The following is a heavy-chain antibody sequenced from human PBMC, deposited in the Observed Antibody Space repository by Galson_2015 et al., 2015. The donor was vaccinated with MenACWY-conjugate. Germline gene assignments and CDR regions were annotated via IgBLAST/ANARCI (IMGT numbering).Heavy chain of an antibody. CDR2: IYPGDSDT. D-gene: IGHD3-16*02. CDR1: GYSFTSYW. V-gene: IGHV5-51*01. CDR3: ARLGANLGELSPYDY. J-gene: IGHJ4*02. Sequence: QSGAEVKKPGESLTISCKGSGYSFTSYWIGWVRQMPGKGLEWMGIIYPGDSDTRYSPSFQGQVTISADKSISTAYLQWSSLKASDTAMYYCARLGANLGELSPYDYWGQGTLVTVSS.